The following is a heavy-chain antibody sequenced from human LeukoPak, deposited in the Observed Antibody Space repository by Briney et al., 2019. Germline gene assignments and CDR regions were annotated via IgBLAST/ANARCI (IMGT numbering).Heavy chain of an antibody. J-gene: IGHJ4*02. V-gene: IGHV3-7*03. CDR3: VQGWRDN. CDR2: INQDSSEK. Sequence: GGSLRLSCAASGFTFSNYWMSWVRQAPGKGLEWVANINQDSSEKYYVDSVKGRFTISRDNAKNSLYLQLNTPRPEDTAVYYCVQGWRDNWGQGTLVTVSS. CDR1: GFTFSNYW. D-gene: IGHD2-15*01.